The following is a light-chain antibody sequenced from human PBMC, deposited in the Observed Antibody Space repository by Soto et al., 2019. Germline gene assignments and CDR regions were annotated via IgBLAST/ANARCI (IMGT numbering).Light chain of an antibody. CDR1: SSDVGGYNY. V-gene: IGLV2-8*01. CDR3: SSYGSSRNYV. CDR2: EVN. Sequence: SVLTQPPSASGSPGQSVAISCTGTSSDVGGYNYVSWYQQHPGKAPKLMIYEVNKRPSGVPDRFSGSKSGYTASLTVSGLQAEDEADYYCSSYGSSRNYVFGTGTKVTV. J-gene: IGLJ1*01.